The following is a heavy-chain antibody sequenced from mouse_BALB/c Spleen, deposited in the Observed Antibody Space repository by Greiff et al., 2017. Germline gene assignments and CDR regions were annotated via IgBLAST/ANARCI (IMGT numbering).Heavy chain of an antibody. V-gene: IGHV5-6-4*01. CDR1: GFTFSSYT. CDR3: ARHRGGREGDYFDY. CDR2: ISSGGSYT. J-gene: IGHJ2*01. Sequence: EVKLVESGGGLVKPGGSLKLSCAASGFTFSSYTMSWVRQTPEKRLEWVATISSGGSYTYYPDSVKGRFTISRDNAKNTLYLQMSSLKSEDTAMYYCARHRGGREGDYFDYWGQGTTLTVSS.